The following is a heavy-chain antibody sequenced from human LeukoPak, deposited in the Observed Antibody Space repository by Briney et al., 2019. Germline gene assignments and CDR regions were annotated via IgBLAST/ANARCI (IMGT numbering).Heavy chain of an antibody. Sequence: GGSLRLSCAASGFTFSSYAMSWVRQAPGKGLEWVSVVGINGASTFYADSVKGRFTISRDNSRNTLYLQMNSLRVEDTAVYYCARRERLGYSYGRGTLDIWGQGTMVTVSS. V-gene: IGHV3-23*01. J-gene: IGHJ3*02. CDR1: GFTFSSYA. D-gene: IGHD5-18*01. CDR3: ARRERLGYSYGRGTLDI. CDR2: VGINGAST.